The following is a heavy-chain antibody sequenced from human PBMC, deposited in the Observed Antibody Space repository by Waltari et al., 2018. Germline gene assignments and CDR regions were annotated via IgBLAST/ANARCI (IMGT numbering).Heavy chain of an antibody. J-gene: IGHJ3*02. Sequence: EVQLVESGGGLVKPGGSLRLSCAASGFTFSSYSMNWVRQAPGKGLEWVSSISSSSSYIDYADAGKGRFTISRDNAKNSLYLQMNSLRAEDTAVYYCARDNYCSGGSCYPDAFDIWGQGTMVTVSS. CDR1: GFTFSSYS. V-gene: IGHV3-21*01. CDR2: ISSSSSYI. CDR3: ARDNYCSGGSCYPDAFDI. D-gene: IGHD2-15*01.